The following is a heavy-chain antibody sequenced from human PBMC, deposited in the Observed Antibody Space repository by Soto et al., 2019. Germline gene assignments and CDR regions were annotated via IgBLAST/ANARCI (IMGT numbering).Heavy chain of an antibody. Sequence: QVQLVQSGAEVKEPGDSVRVSCEASGYTFTAYYIHWVRQAPGQGLEWMGWINPKFGDTTYAQDFQGRVSMTRDMSISTVYMELSRLNSDATAIYYCARNLDYYYGPGSGNGHGFWGQGTTVTVFS. CDR3: ARNLDYYYGPGSGNGHGF. J-gene: IGHJ6*02. CDR2: INPKFGDT. V-gene: IGHV1-2*02. CDR1: GYTFTAYY. D-gene: IGHD3-10*01.